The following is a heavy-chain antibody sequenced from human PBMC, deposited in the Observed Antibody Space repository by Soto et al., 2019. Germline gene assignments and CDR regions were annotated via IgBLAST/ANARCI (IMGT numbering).Heavy chain of an antibody. CDR2: ISSSGSTI. D-gene: IGHD6-6*01. CDR1: GFTFSDYY. V-gene: IGHV3-11*01. Sequence: QVQLVESGGGLVKPGGSLRLSCAASGFTFSDYYMNWIRQAPGKGLEWVSYISSSGSTIYYADSVKGRFTISRDNAKNSLYMQMESLIAEDTAVYYCARDPSSSGFVLHDYWGQVTLVTVSS. CDR3: ARDPSSSGFVLHDY. J-gene: IGHJ4*01.